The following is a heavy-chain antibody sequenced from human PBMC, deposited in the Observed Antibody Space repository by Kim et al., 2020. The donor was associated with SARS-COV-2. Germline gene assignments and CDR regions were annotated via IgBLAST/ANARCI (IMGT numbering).Heavy chain of an antibody. CDR3: ARGSSSSSYSGGDF. V-gene: IGHV3-30-3*01. J-gene: IGHJ4*02. CDR2: MSYDGSSK. D-gene: IGHD6-13*01. Sequence: GGSLRLSCAASEFTFSSYAMHWVRQAPGKGLEWVAVMSYDGSSKYYADSVKGRFTISRDNSKDTLYLQMNSLRAEDTAVYYCARGSSSSSYSGGDFWGQGTLVTVSS. CDR1: EFTFSSYA.